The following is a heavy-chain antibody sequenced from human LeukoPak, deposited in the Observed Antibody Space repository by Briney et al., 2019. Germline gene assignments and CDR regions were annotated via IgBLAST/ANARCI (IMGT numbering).Heavy chain of an antibody. CDR2: IIPIFGTA. J-gene: IGHJ6*03. CDR3: AGVSSTRGGWYYYYYMDV. D-gene: IGHD2-2*01. CDR1: GGTFSSYA. V-gene: IGHV1-69*05. Sequence: ASVKVSCKASGGTFSSYAISWVRQAPGQGLEWMGGIIPIFGTANYAQKFQGRVTITTDESTSTAYMELSSLRSEDTAVYYCAGVSSTRGGWYYYYYMDVWGKGTTVTVSS.